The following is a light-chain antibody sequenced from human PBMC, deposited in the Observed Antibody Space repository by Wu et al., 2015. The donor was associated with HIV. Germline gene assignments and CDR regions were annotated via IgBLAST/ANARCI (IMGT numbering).Light chain of an antibody. J-gene: IGKJ2*03. CDR2: AAS. V-gene: IGKV1-NL1*01. Sequence: DIQMTQSPSSLSASVGDRVTITCRASQGISSSLAWYQQTPGKAPKLLLFAASRLESGVPSRFSGSGSGTDYTLTISSLQPEDFATYYCQQYYSTPYSFGQGTKLEIK. CDR3: QQYYSTPYS. CDR1: QGISSS.